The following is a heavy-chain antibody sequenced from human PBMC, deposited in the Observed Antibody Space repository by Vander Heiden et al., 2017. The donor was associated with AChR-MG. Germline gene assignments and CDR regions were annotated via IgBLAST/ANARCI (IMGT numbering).Heavy chain of an antibody. J-gene: IGHJ3*02. CDR3: ARRLEAGYTTYDAFDI. D-gene: IGHD6-25*01. CDR1: GYSFTTHW. V-gene: IGHV5-10-1*03. CDR2: IDPTDSYI. Sequence: EVQLVQSGAEVKKPGESLRISCEASGYSFTTHWITWVRKMPGKGLEWMGRIDPTDSYINYNPSFQGHVTLSVDKSISTAYLQWSSLKPSDTATYYCARRLEAGYTTYDAFDIWGQGTMVTVSS.